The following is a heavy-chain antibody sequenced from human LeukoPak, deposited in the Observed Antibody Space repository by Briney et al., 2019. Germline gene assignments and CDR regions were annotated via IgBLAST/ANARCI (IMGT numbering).Heavy chain of an antibody. D-gene: IGHD1-26*01. CDR1: GYTFTGYY. Sequence: GASVKVSCKASGYTFTGYYMHWVRQAPGQGLEWMGWINPNGGGTNYAQKFQGRVTMTRDTSISTAYMELSRLRSDDTAVYYCARDPGVGPSFDYWGQGTLVTVSS. CDR3: ARDPGVGPSFDY. V-gene: IGHV1-2*02. J-gene: IGHJ4*02. CDR2: INPNGGGT.